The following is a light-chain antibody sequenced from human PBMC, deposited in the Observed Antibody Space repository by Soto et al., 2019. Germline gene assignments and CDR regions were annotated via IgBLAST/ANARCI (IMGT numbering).Light chain of an antibody. CDR1: SPNIGRNT. Sequence: QSVLTQPPSASGTPGQRVTISCSGSSPNIGRNTVNWYQQLPGTAPKLLIYSNNQRPSGVPDRFSGSKSGTSASLAISGLQSEDEADYYCAACDDSLNGPVFGGGTQLTVL. V-gene: IGLV1-44*01. CDR2: SNN. J-gene: IGLJ2*01. CDR3: AACDDSLNGPV.